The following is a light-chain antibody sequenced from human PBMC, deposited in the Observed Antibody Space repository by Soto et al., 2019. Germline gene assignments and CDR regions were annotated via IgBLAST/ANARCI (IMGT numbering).Light chain of an antibody. V-gene: IGKV3-20*01. CDR1: QSVSSSY. J-gene: IGKJ4*01. Sequence: DMVFAQAPGTLSLSPGERATLSCSSSQSVSSSYLAWYQQKPGQAPRLLIYGASSRATGIPDRFSGGGSGTDFTLTISRLEPEDFAVYYCQQFSSYPLTFGGGTKVDIK. CDR2: GAS. CDR3: QQFSSYPLT.